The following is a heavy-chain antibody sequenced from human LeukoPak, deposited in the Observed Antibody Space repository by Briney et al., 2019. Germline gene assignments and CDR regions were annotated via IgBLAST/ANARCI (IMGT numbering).Heavy chain of an antibody. V-gene: IGHV1-2*02. CDR1: GYTFSGTGWY. J-gene: IGHJ4*02. Sequence: GASVKVSCKASGYTFSGTGWYLYWLRQAPGQGLECMGWIFPYTGATHYAQKFQGRVAMTRDTSISTAYMELSRLRPDDTAVYYCARDGPVQMVDFDYWGQGTLVTVSS. D-gene: IGHD3-10*01. CDR3: ARDGPVQMVDFDY. CDR2: IFPYTGAT.